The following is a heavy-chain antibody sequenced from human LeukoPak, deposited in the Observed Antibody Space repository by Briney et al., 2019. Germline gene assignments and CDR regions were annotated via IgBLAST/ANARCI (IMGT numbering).Heavy chain of an antibody. CDR3: ARGGKLRFLEWLFPIDY. D-gene: IGHD3-3*01. CDR2: FDPEDGET. CDR1: GYTLTELS. Sequence: GASVKVSCKVSGYTLTELSMHWVRQAPGKGLEWMGGFDPEDGETIYAQKFQGRVTMTRDMSTSTVYMELSSLRSEDTAVYYCARGGKLRFLEWLFPIDYWGQGTLVTVSS. V-gene: IGHV1-24*01. J-gene: IGHJ4*02.